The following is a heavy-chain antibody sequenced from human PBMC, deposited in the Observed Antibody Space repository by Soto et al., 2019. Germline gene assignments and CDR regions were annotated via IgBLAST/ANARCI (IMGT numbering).Heavy chain of an antibody. CDR2: INHSGST. J-gene: IGHJ4*02. CDR1: GGSFSGYY. V-gene: IGHV4-34*01. Sequence: QVQLQQWGAGLLKPSETLSLTCAVYGGSFSGYYWSWIRQPPGKGLEWIGEINHSGSTNYNPSLKSRVTIAVDTSKNQFSLQLSSVTAADTAVYYCARGPNSSGWMGYFDYWGQGTLVTVSS. CDR3: ARGPNSSGWMGYFDY. D-gene: IGHD6-19*01.